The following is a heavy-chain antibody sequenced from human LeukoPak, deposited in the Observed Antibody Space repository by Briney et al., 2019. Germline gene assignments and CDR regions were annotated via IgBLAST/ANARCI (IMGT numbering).Heavy chain of an antibody. V-gene: IGHV3-30*07. CDR2: YDGSVK. CDR3: AREVAEGFDY. J-gene: IGHJ4*02. Sequence: YDGSVKFYADSVKGRFTISRDNPKNSLYLQMNSLRAEDTAVYYCAREVAEGFDYWGQGTLVTVSS.